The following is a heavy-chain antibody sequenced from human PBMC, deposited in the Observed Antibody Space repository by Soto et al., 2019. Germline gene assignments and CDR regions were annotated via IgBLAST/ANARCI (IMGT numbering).Heavy chain of an antibody. CDR1: GYALTELP. CDR2: LDPEDGET. J-gene: IGHJ5*02. CDR3: ASVTNRYCRGGSCNSNWFDP. D-gene: IGHD2-15*01. Sequence: ASVKVSCKVSGYALTELPMHWVRQAPGEGLEWMGGLDPEDGETIYAEKFQGRVTMTEDTSTDTAYMELSSLRSEDTAVYYCASVTNRYCRGGSCNSNWFDPWGQGTLVTVSS. V-gene: IGHV1-24*01.